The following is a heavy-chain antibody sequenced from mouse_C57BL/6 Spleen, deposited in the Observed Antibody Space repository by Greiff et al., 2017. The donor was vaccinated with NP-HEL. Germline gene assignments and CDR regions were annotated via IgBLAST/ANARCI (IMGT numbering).Heavy chain of an antibody. Sequence: VQLQQSGAELVKPGASVKLSCKASGYTFTSYWMHWVKQRPGRGLEWIGRIDPNSGGTKYNEKFKSKATLTVDKPSSTANMQLSSLTAEDSAVYYCAKGYYYGISYVDYWGQGTTLTVSS. D-gene: IGHD1-1*01. CDR2: IDPNSGGT. J-gene: IGHJ2*01. CDR3: AKGYYYGISYVDY. CDR1: GYTFTSYW. V-gene: IGHV1-72*01.